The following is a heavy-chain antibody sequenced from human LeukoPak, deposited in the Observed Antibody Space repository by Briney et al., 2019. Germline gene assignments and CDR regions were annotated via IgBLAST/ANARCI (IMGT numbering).Heavy chain of an antibody. J-gene: IGHJ4*02. CDR3: AKDQGGSFTFDY. Sequence: GGSLRLSCAASGFTFSDSSMSWVRQAPGKGLEWVSAISGSGGSTYYADSVKGRFTISRDNSKNTLYLQMNSLRAEDTAVYYCAKDQGGSFTFDYWGQGTLVTVSS. CDR1: GFTFSDSS. CDR2: ISGSGGST. D-gene: IGHD1-26*01. V-gene: IGHV3-23*01.